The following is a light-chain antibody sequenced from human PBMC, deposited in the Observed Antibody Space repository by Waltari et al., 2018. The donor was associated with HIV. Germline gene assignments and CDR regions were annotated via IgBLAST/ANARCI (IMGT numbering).Light chain of an antibody. V-gene: IGLV1-40*01. J-gene: IGLJ2*01. CDR3: QSYDNALSGSL. CDR1: TSTIGAGYE. CDR2: GNT. Sequence: QSVLTQPPSVSGAPGQRVTISRTGTTSTIGAGYEVTWYQQLPVTAPQPLVCGNTNLPSGVPDRFSGSKSGTSASLAITGLQAGDEGDYYCQSYDNALSGSLFGGGTKVTVL.